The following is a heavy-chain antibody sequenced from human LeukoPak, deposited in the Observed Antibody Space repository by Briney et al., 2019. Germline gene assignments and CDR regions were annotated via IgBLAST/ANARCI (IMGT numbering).Heavy chain of an antibody. V-gene: IGHV3-66*01. CDR2: IYSGGST. CDR3: ASSTNHHSTGSVPDAFDI. J-gene: IGHJ3*02. D-gene: IGHD3-9*01. CDR1: GFTFDDYA. Sequence: GGSLRLSCAASGFTFDDYAMHWVRQAPGKGLEWVSVIYSGGSTYYADSVKGRFTISRDNSKNTLYLQMNSLRAEDTAVYYCASSTNHHSTGSVPDAFDIWGQGTMVTVSS.